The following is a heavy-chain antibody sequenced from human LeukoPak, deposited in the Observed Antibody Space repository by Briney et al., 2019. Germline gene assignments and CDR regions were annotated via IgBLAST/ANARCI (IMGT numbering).Heavy chain of an antibody. V-gene: IGHV3-48*03. CDR1: GFTFSSYE. Sequence: GGSLRLSCAASGFTFSSYEMNWVRQAPGKGLEWVSYISSSGSTIYYADSVNGRFTISRDNAKNSLYLQMNRLSAEDTAVYYCARTFAVGATSDYWGQGTLVTVSS. J-gene: IGHJ4*02. CDR3: ARTFAVGATSDY. D-gene: IGHD1-26*01. CDR2: ISSSGSTI.